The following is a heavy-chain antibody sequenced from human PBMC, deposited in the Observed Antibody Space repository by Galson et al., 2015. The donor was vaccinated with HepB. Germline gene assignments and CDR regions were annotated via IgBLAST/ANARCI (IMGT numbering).Heavy chain of an antibody. CDR3: ATFRGVVVVPFDY. V-gene: IGHV1-69*02. J-gene: IGHJ4*02. CDR1: GDTFSSYS. CDR2: IIPSLGFA. D-gene: IGHD2-15*01. Sequence: SVKVSCKAFGDTFSSYSITWVRQAPGEGLEWMGRIIPSLGFANYAQKFKGRVTMTADNSTTTAYMEMSSLRSEDTAVYYCATFRGVVVVPFDYWGQGTVVTVSS.